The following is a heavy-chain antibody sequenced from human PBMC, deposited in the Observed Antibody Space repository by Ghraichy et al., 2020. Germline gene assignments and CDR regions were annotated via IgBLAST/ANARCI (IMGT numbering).Heavy chain of an antibody. CDR3: AKGSGGSCYAKCDF. J-gene: IGHJ4*02. CDR2: ACGSSGST. Sequence: VSVACGSSGSTYYADSVKGRFTISRDNSRNTLYLQMNSLRAEDTAVYYYAKGSGGSCYAKCDFWGQ. V-gene: IGHV3-23*01. D-gene: IGHD2-15*01.